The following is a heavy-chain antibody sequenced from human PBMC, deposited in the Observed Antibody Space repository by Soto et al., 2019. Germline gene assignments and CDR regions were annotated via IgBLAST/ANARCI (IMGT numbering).Heavy chain of an antibody. Sequence: QVQLVQSGAEVKKPGASVKVSCKASGYTFTDYYMHWIRQAPGQGLEWMGWINPNSGGTNYAQNFQGRGTMTRDTSISTIYMELSRLRSDDTAVYYCAREATSSWLGNWFDPWGQGTLVTVSS. CDR2: INPNSGGT. CDR3: AREATSSWLGNWFDP. J-gene: IGHJ5*02. CDR1: GYTFTDYY. D-gene: IGHD6-13*01. V-gene: IGHV1-2*02.